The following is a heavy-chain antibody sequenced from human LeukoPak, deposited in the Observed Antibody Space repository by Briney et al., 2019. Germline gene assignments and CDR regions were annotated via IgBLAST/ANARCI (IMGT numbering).Heavy chain of an antibody. Sequence: PGGSLRLSCAASGFTFSSYSMNWVRQAPGKGLEWVSYISSSSSTIYYADSVKGRFTISRDNAKNSLYLQMNSLRAEDTAVYYCAREREPTSSSGWYFYYYYYYVDVWGKGTTVTVSS. CDR1: GFTFSSYS. J-gene: IGHJ6*03. V-gene: IGHV3-48*01. CDR3: AREREPTSSSGWYFYYYYYYVDV. CDR2: ISSSSSTI. D-gene: IGHD6-19*01.